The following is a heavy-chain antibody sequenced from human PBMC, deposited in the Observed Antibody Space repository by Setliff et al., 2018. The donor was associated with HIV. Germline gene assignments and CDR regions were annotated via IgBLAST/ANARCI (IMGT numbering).Heavy chain of an antibody. J-gene: IGHJ4*02. CDR1: GFSLSNTRMG. CDR3: ARLMKTYYYDTSGYYAPWGNFDH. CDR2: IFSDDEK. V-gene: IGHV2-26*01. Sequence: SGPTRVNPTETLTLTCTVSGFSLSNTRMGVSWIRQPPGKALECLTHIFSDDEKSYSTSLKRRLTIYKDTSKSQVVLNMTNLDPVDTATYYCARLMKTYYYDTSGYYAPWGNFDHWVQGTLVTVSS. D-gene: IGHD3-22*01.